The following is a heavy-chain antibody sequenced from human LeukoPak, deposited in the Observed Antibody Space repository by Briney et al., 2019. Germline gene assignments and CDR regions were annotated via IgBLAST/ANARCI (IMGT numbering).Heavy chain of an antibody. D-gene: IGHD6-13*01. J-gene: IGHJ5*02. V-gene: IGHV4-59*01. CDR1: GDSISSYY. Sequence: SETLSLTCTVSGDSISSYYWSWVRQPPGKGLEWIGYIYYSGSTKYNPSLKSRVTISVDTSQNQISLNLISVTAADTAVYYCARAIAATGLRWFDPWGQGTLVTVSS. CDR2: IYYSGST. CDR3: ARAIAATGLRWFDP.